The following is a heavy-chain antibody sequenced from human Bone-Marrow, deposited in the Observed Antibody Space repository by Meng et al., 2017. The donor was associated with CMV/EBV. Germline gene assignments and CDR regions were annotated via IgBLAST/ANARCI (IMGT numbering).Heavy chain of an antibody. Sequence: SYAMHWVRQAHGKGLEWVAVISYDGSKKYYADSVKGRFTISRDKSKNTLYLQMNSLRAEDTAVYYCARAHLRYCSGGSCYSAHFDYWGQGTLVTVSS. J-gene: IGHJ4*02. CDR2: ISYDGSKK. V-gene: IGHV3-30-3*01. D-gene: IGHD2-15*01. CDR1: SYA. CDR3: ARAHLRYCSGGSCYSAHFDY.